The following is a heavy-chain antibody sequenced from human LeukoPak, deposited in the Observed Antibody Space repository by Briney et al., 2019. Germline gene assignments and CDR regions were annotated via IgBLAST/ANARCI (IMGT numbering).Heavy chain of an antibody. CDR2: IKQDGSEK. CDR1: GFTFSSYW. CDR3: ARIASRPLLLNYYYYYGMDV. V-gene: IGHV3-7*03. D-gene: IGHD2-15*01. J-gene: IGHJ6*02. Sequence: PGGSLRLSCAASGFTFSSYWMNWARQAPGKGLEWVANIKQDGSEKYYVDSVKGRFTISRDNAKNSLYLQMNSLRAEDTAVYYCARIASRPLLLNYYYYYGMDVWGQGTTVTVSS.